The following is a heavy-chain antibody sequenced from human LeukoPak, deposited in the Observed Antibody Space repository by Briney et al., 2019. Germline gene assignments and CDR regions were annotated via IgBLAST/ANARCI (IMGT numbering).Heavy chain of an antibody. Sequence: GASVKVSCTASGYTFTSYDINRVRQAPGQGLEWMGWMNPNSGNTGYAQKFQGRVTMTRTTSISTAYMNLSSMRSEDTAVYYCARVKSQRITIFGVVIRISNWFDPWGQGTLVTVSS. CDR3: ARVKSQRITIFGVVIRISNWFDP. CDR2: MNPNSGNT. V-gene: IGHV1-8*01. CDR1: GYTFTSYD. J-gene: IGHJ5*02. D-gene: IGHD3-3*01.